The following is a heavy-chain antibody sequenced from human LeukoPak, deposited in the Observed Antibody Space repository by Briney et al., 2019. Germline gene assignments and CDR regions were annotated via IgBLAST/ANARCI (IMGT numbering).Heavy chain of an antibody. CDR2: IRKDESVK. CDR3: ARVLHKRNYDSSDYYGS. CDR1: GFTFSTYW. V-gene: IGHV3-7*04. D-gene: IGHD3-22*01. J-gene: IGHJ5*02. Sequence: GGSLRLSCAASGFTFSTYWMSWVRRAPGKGLEWVANIRKDESVKHYVDSVKGRFTISRDNAKNSLYLQLNSLRAEDTAVYYCARVLHKRNYDSSDYYGSWGQGTLVTGSS.